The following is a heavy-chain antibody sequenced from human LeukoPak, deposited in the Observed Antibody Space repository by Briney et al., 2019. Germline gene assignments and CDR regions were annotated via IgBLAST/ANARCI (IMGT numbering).Heavy chain of an antibody. D-gene: IGHD1-1*01. V-gene: IGHV3-15*01. Sequence: PGGSLRLSCAASGFNFTNAWVSWVRRAPGKGLEWLGRIKSKADGGTTLHAASVEDRFAISRDDSINTLYLQMNSLKIEDTAVHYCTDPPTSLWGQGILVTVSS. CDR2: IKSKADGGTT. CDR1: GFNFTNAW. CDR3: TDPPTSL. J-gene: IGHJ4*02.